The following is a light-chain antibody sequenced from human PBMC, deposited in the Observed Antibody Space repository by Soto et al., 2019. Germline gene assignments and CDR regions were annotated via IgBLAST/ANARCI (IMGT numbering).Light chain of an antibody. Sequence: EKVMTQSPGSLSVSPGERAALSCRASQSVGSNLAWYQRKPGQAPRLLIYGASTRATGIPSRFSGSGSGTEFTLTISSLQSEDFAVYYCQHYNNWPPYTFGQGTRLEIK. J-gene: IGKJ2*01. V-gene: IGKV3-15*01. CDR3: QHYNNWPPYT. CDR1: QSVGSN. CDR2: GAS.